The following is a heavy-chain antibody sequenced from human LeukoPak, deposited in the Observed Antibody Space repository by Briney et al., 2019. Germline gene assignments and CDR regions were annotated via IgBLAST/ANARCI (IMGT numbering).Heavy chain of an antibody. CDR3: VREVFFQFDY. CDR2: ISYDGSNK. Sequence: GRSLRLSCAASGFTFSSYAMHWVRQAPGKGLEWVAVISYDGSNKYYADSVKGRFTISRDNSKNTLYLQMNSLRAEDTAVYYCVREVFFQFDYWGQGAPVTVSS. V-gene: IGHV3-30-3*01. J-gene: IGHJ4*02. CDR1: GFTFSSYA.